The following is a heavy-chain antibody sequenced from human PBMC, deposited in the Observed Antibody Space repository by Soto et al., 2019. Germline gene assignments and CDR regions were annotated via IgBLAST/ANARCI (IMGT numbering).Heavy chain of an antibody. V-gene: IGHV4-30-4*01. CDR2: IYHTGGR. CDR1: GGTMISDDYY. Sequence: SETLSLTCTVSGGTMISDDYYWSWIRQPPGKGLEWIGYIYHTGGRYHNPALKSRVTLSVDTSKNKFSLNMSSVTAADTAVYYCARDYRSGYDNWGRGILVTVSS. CDR3: ARDYRSGYDN. J-gene: IGHJ4*02. D-gene: IGHD5-12*01.